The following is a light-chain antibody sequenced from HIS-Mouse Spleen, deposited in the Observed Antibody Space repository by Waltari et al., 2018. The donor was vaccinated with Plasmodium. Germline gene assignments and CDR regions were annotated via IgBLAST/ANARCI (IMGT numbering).Light chain of an antibody. J-gene: IGKJ3*01. V-gene: IGKV3-15*01. Sequence: EIVMTQCPDTLSVSPGESATLSCRASQSVSSNLAGYQQKPGQAPRLLIYGASTRATGIPARFSGSGSGTEFTLTISSLQSEDFAVYYCQQYNNWSFTFGPGTKVDIK. CDR2: GAS. CDR3: QQYNNWSFT. CDR1: QSVSSN.